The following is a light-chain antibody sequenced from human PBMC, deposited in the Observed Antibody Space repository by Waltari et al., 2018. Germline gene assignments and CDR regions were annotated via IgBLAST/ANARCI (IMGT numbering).Light chain of an antibody. Sequence: QSALTQPASVSGSPGRSITISCTGTNSDIGTYIYFTWYQQHPDKAPKLIIYDVNKRPSGVSGRFSGSKPGNTASLTISGLQAEDVADYYCSSYKVNNTWVFGGGTYVTVL. CDR2: DVN. V-gene: IGLV2-14*03. J-gene: IGLJ3*02. CDR3: SSYKVNNTWV. CDR1: NSDIGTYIY.